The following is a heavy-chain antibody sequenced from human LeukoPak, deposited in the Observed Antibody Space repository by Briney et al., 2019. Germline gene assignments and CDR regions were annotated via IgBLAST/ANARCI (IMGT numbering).Heavy chain of an antibody. CDR3: ANAWLPVAGTWYFDY. Sequence: GGSLRLSCAASGFTFSSYSMNWVRQAPGKGLEWVSGISWNSGSIGYADSVKGRFTISRDNAKNSLYLQMNSLRAEDMALYYWANAWLPVAGTWYFDYWGHGTLVTVSS. CDR2: ISWNSGSI. D-gene: IGHD2-15*01. V-gene: IGHV3-9*03. CDR1: GFTFSSYS. J-gene: IGHJ4*01.